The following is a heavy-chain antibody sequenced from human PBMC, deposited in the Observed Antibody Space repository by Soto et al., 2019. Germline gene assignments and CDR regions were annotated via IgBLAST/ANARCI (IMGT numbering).Heavy chain of an antibody. V-gene: IGHV4-39*01. CDR2: ISFGVTT. CDR1: GGSISSSDYY. J-gene: IGHJ2*01. Sequence: PSETLSLTCPVSGGSISSSDYYWGWVRQPPGKGLEWIGSISFGVTTYYSPSLRSRLTISIDTSNNQFSLKLSSVTAADTAVYYCATSSVSRLLNHWYFDLWGRGTLVTVSS. CDR3: ATSSVSRLLNHWYFDL.